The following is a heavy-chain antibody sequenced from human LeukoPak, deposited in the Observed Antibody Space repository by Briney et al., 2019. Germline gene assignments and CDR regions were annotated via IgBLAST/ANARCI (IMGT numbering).Heavy chain of an antibody. Sequence: GASVKVSCKASGYTFTSYDINWVQQATGQGLEWMGWMNPNSGNTGYAQKFQGRVTMTRNTSISTAYMELSSLRSEDTAVYYCARGKRARRDYYYYYMDVWGKGTTVTVSS. CDR2: MNPNSGNT. J-gene: IGHJ6*03. D-gene: IGHD6-6*01. CDR1: GYTFTSYD. V-gene: IGHV1-8*01. CDR3: ARGKRARRDYYYYYMDV.